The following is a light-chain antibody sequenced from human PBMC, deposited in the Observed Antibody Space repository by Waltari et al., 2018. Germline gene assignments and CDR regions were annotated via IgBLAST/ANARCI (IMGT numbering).Light chain of an antibody. CDR3: QKYGTLPAT. V-gene: IGKV3-20*01. CDR1: QSVSRTV. Sequence: IVLTQAHATLSLSPGERATLACRASQSVSRTVAWYQQKPGQAPTLLIYDAANRATGIPDRFSGSGSGTDFSLTISRLEPEDFAVYYCQKYGTLPATFGQGTKVEVK. J-gene: IGKJ1*01. CDR2: DAA.